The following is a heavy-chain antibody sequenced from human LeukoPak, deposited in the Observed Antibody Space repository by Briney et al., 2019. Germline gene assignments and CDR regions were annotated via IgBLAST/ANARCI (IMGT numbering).Heavy chain of an antibody. J-gene: IGHJ4*02. Sequence: SETLSLTCTVSGGSISSHYWSWIRQPPGKGLEWIGYIYYSGSTNYNPSLKSRVTISVDTSKNQFSLKLSSVTAADTAEYYCARTPLGPAGYFDYWGQGTLVTVSS. D-gene: IGHD3-16*01. V-gene: IGHV4-59*11. CDR2: IYYSGST. CDR1: GGSISSHY. CDR3: ARTPLGPAGYFDY.